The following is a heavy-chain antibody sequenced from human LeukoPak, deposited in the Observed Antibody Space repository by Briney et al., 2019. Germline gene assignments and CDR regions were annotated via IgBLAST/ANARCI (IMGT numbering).Heavy chain of an antibody. Sequence: SETLSLTCTVSGDSITSNSFYWGWIRQPPGKGLEWIANIDYRGSTYYNPSLKSRVTISVDTSKNQFSLKLSSVTAADTAVYYCARRLKGSGRTGYWGQGTPVTVSS. CDR1: GDSITSNSFY. CDR3: ARRLKGSGRTGY. J-gene: IGHJ4*02. D-gene: IGHD1-1*01. CDR2: IDYRGST. V-gene: IGHV4-39*01.